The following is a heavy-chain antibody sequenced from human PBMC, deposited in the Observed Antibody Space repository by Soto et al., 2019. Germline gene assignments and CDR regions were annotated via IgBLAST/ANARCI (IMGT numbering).Heavy chain of an antibody. CDR3: ARVAAAGKGADY. CDR1: GGTFSSYA. V-gene: IGHV1-69*01. CDR2: IIPIFGTA. J-gene: IGHJ4*02. D-gene: IGHD6-13*01. Sequence: QVQLVQSGAEVKKPGSSVKVSCKASGGTFSSYAISWVRQAPGQGLAWMGGIIPIFGTANYAQKFQGRVTITADESMSTAYMELSSLRSEDTAVYYCARVAAAGKGADYWGQGTLVTVSS.